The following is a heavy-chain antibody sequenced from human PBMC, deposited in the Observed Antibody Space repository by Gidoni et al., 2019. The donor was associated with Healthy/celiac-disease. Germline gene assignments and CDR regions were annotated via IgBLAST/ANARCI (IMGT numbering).Heavy chain of an antibody. Sequence: VQLVESGGGLVQPGRSRRRSCTASGFTLGDYAMSWFRQAPGKGLEWVGFMRSKAYGGTTEYAASVKGRFTISRDDSKSIAYLQMNSLKTEDTAVYYCTRDGPVTLDPYFDYWGQGTLVTVSS. CDR3: TRDGPVTLDPYFDY. CDR1: GFTLGDYA. J-gene: IGHJ4*02. D-gene: IGHD4-17*01. V-gene: IGHV3-49*03. CDR2: MRSKAYGGTT.